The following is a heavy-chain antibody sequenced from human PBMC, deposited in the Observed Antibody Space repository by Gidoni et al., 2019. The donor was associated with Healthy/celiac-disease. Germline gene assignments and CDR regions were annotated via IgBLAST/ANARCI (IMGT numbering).Heavy chain of an antibody. CDR2: IYHSGST. J-gene: IGHJ5*02. CDR1: GGSISSSNC. V-gene: IGHV4-4*02. CDR3: ARAWDYGAGSYGPTNWFDP. D-gene: IGHD3-10*01. Sequence: QVQLQESGPGLVKPSVTLSLTCAVSGGSISSSNCWSWVRQPPGKGLEWIGEIYHSGSTNYNPSHQSRVTISVDKSKNQFSLKLSSVTAADTAVYYCARAWDYGAGSYGPTNWFDPWGQGTLVTVSS.